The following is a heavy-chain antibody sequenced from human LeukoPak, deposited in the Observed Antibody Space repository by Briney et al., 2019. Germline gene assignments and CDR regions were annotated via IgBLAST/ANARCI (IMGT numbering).Heavy chain of an antibody. CDR3: ARVPGITMIVTYFDL. CDR1: GGSFSGYY. Sequence: SETLSLTCAVYGGSFSGYYWSWIRQPPGKGLEWIGEINHSGSTNYNPSLKSRVTISVDTSKNQFSLKLSSVTAADTAVYYCARVPGITMIVTYFDLWGRGTLVTVSS. J-gene: IGHJ2*01. V-gene: IGHV4-34*01. D-gene: IGHD3-22*01. CDR2: INHSGST.